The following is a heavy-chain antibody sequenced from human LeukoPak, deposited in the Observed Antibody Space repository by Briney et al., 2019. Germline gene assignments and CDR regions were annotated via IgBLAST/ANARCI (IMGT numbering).Heavy chain of an antibody. CDR2: ISYDGSNK. D-gene: IGHD1-1*01. CDR3: VKVSDNFQFDY. V-gene: IGHV3-30*18. Sequence: PGGSLRLSCAASGFTFSSYAMHWVRQAPGKGLEWVAVISYDGSNKYCADSVKGRFTISRDNSKSTLYLQMNSLRAEDTAAYYCVKVSDNFQFDYWGQGTLVTVSS. CDR1: GFTFSSYA. J-gene: IGHJ4*02.